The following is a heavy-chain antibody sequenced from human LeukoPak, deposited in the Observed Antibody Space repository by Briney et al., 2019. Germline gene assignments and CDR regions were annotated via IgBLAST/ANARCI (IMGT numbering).Heavy chain of an antibody. V-gene: IGHV3-23*01. D-gene: IGHD3-22*01. CDR2: ISVSGGST. Sequence: GGSLRLSCAASGFTFSKYAMSWVRQAPGKGLEWVSGISVSGGSTNYADSVKGRFTISRDNSKNTLYLQMNSLRAEDTAVYYCAKSNYFDSGGYYFFDYWGQRTLVTVSS. CDR1: GFTFSKYA. CDR3: AKSNYFDSGGYYFFDY. J-gene: IGHJ4*02.